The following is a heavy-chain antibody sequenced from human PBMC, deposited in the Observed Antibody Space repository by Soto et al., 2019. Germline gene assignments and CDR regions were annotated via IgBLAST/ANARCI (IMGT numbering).Heavy chain of an antibody. CDR1: GASFSRFS. Sequence: SETLSLTSGVYGASFSRFSWNWVRHPTGKRLAWSREINHSGSTNYNPSLKSRVSLSVDTSNKQFSLNLTSATAADTAVYFFARAQYSGNWYQPWQTPRRPGNYGMDVWGQGTTVTVLL. V-gene: IGHV4-34*01. CDR3: ARAQYSGNWYQPWQTPRRPGNYGMDV. J-gene: IGHJ6*02. CDR2: INHSGST. D-gene: IGHD6-13*01.